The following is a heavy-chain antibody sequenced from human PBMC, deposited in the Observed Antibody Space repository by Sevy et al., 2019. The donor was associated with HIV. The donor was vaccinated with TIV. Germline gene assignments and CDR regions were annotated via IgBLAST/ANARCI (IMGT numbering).Heavy chain of an antibody. CDR2: IKADGSDK. CDR1: GFTFSANW. J-gene: IGHJ4*02. CDR3: AHETFGRFES. Sequence: GSLRVSCAASGFTFSANWMNWVRQAPGKGLGWVANIKADGSDKHYVDSVEGRFTISRDNAKNLLFLQMNSLRVEDTAVYYCAHETFGRFESWGQGTLVTVSS. V-gene: IGHV3-7*01. D-gene: IGHD3-16*01.